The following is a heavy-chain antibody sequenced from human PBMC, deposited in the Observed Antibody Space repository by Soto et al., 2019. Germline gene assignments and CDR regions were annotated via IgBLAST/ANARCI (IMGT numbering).Heavy chain of an antibody. Sequence: QVQLQESGPGLVKPSQTLSLTCTVSGGSISSGGYYWSWIRQHPGKGLEWIGYIYYSGSTYYNPSLKSRVTISVDTSKNQFSLKLSSVTAADTAVYYCARQQGDSSGYYYEVDRYGGEVDYWGQGTLVTVSS. CDR2: IYYSGST. V-gene: IGHV4-31*03. CDR3: ARQQGDSSGYYYEVDRYGGEVDY. CDR1: GGSISSGGYY. D-gene: IGHD3-22*01. J-gene: IGHJ4*02.